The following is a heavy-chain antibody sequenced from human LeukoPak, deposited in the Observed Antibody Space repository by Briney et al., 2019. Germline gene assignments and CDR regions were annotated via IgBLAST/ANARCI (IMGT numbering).Heavy chain of an antibody. V-gene: IGHV4-4*07. CDR3: ARDPAQDAFDI. J-gene: IGHJ3*02. CDR1: GASISSYS. CDR2: IYSSGST. Sequence: PSEALSLTCTVSGASISSYSWSWIRQPAGKGLEWIGRIYSSGSTNYNPSLKSRVTMSADTSKNHFSLRLSSVTAADTAVYYCARDPAQDAFDIWGQGTMVTVSS.